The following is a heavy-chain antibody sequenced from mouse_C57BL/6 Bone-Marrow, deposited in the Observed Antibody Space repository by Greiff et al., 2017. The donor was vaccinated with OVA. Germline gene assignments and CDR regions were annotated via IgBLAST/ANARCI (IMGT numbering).Heavy chain of an antibody. J-gene: IGHJ3*01. Sequence: QVQLQQSGAELVKPGASVKISCKASGYAFSSYWLSWVKQGPGKGLEWIGQIYPGVGDTNYNGKFKGKAPLTPDKSYSTAYIQLSSLTSEDSAVYFCARGAYWGQGTMVTVSS. CDR2: IYPGVGDT. CDR3: ARGAY. CDR1: GYAFSSYW. V-gene: IGHV1-80*01.